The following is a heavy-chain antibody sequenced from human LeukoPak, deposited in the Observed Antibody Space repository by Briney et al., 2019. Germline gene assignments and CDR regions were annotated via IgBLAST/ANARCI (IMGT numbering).Heavy chain of an antibody. J-gene: IGHJ2*01. D-gene: IGHD5-12*01. V-gene: IGHV4-30-2*01. CDR2: IYHSGST. CDR1: GGSISSGGYS. CDR3: ARVVGDGAWLRNNWYFDL. Sequence: PSETLSLPCAVSGGSISSGGYSWSWIRQPPGKGLEWIGYIYHSGSTYYNPSLKSRVTISVDRSKNQFSLKLSSVTAADTAVYYCARVVGDGAWLRNNWYFDLWGRGTLVTVSS.